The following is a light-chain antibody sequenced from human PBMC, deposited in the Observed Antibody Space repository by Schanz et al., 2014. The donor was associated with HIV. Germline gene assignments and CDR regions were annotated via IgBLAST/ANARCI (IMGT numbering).Light chain of an antibody. J-gene: IGKJ3*01. CDR1: QSVSSN. CDR3: QQYGSSPLFT. CDR2: GAS. Sequence: EIVMTQSPATLSVSPGERATLSCRASQSVSSNLAWYQQKPGQAPRLLIYGASNRATGIPDRFSGSGSGTDFTLTISRLEPEDFAVYYCQQYGSSPLFTFGPGTKVEIK. V-gene: IGKV3-20*01.